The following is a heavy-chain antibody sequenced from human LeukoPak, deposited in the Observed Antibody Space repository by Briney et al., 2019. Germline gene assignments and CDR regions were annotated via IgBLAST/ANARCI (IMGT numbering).Heavy chain of an antibody. V-gene: IGHV4-34*01. J-gene: IGHJ4*02. Sequence: SETLSLTCAVYGGSFSGYYWSWIRQPPGKGLEWIREINHSGSTNYNPSLKSRVTISVDTSKNQFSLKLSSVTAADTAVYYCARGRKGYYYDSSGYYNSAYYFDYWGQGTLVTVSS. CDR3: ARGRKGYYYDSSGYYNSAYYFDY. CDR1: GGSFSGYY. CDR2: INHSGST. D-gene: IGHD3-22*01.